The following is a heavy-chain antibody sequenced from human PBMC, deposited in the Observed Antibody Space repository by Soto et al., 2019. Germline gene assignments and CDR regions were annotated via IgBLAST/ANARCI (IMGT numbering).Heavy chain of an antibody. CDR1: GYTFTSYD. D-gene: IGHD3-16*01. Sequence: QVQLVQSGAEVKKPGASVKVSCKASGYTFTSYDINWVRQATGQGLEWMGWMNPNTGNTGYAQKFQGRITMTRNTFIRTAYMELSSLRSEDIAVYYCSSEGVRCMDVWGQGTTVTVSS. CDR2: MNPNTGNT. J-gene: IGHJ6*02. V-gene: IGHV1-8*01. CDR3: SSEGVRCMDV.